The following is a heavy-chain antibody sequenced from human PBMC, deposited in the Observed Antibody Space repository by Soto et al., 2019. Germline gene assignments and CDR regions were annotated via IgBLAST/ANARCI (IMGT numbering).Heavy chain of an antibody. D-gene: IGHD6-6*01. Sequence: SETLSLTCTVSGGSISSSSYYWGWIRQPPGKGLEWIGSIYYSGSTYYNPSLRSRVTISVDTSKNQFSLKLSSVTAADTAVYYCARSEKQLVSLTVWFDPWGQGTLVTVSS. J-gene: IGHJ5*02. CDR3: ARSEKQLVSLTVWFDP. V-gene: IGHV4-39*01. CDR2: IYYSGST. CDR1: GGSISSSSYY.